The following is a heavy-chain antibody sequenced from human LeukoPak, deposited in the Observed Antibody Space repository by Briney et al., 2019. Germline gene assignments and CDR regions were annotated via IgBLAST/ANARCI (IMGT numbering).Heavy chain of an antibody. CDR1: GGTFSSYA. CDR2: IIPILGIA. D-gene: IGHD2/OR15-2a*01. CDR3: ASLLGQGGYNWFDP. J-gene: IGHJ5*02. Sequence: ASVKVSCKASGGTFSSYAISWMRQAPGQGLEWMGRIIPILGIANYAQKFQGRVTITADKSTSTAYMELSSLRSEDTAVYYCASLLGQGGYNWFDPWGQGTLVTVSS. V-gene: IGHV1-69*04.